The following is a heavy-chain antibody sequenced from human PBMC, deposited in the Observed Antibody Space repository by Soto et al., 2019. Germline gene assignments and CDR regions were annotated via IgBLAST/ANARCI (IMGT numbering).Heavy chain of an antibody. J-gene: IGHJ4*02. CDR3: ARGRELSFDY. CDR1: GGSISSGGYY. V-gene: IGHV4-31*03. CDR2: IYYSGST. Sequence: SETLSLTCTVSGGSISSGGYYWSWIRQHPGKGLEWIGYIYYSGSTYYNPSLKSRVTISVDTSKNQFSLKLSSVTAADTAVYYCARGRELSFDYWGQGTLVTVSS. D-gene: IGHD1-7*01.